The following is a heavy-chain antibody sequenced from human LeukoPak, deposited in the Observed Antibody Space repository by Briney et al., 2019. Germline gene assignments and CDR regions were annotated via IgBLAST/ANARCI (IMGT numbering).Heavy chain of an antibody. CDR3: AKHSSGWYVSDY. CDR1: GFTFSSYA. J-gene: IGHJ4*02. V-gene: IGHV3-23*01. D-gene: IGHD6-19*01. CDR2: ISGSGVTT. Sequence: GGSLRLSCAASGFTFSSYAMSWVRQAPGKGLEWVSGISGSGVTTYSADSVKGRFTISRDSSKNTLYLQMNSLRAEGTAVYYCAKHSSGWYVSDYWGQGTLVTASS.